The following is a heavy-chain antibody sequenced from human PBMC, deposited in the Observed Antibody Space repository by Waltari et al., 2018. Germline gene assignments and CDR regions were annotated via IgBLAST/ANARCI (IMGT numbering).Heavy chain of an antibody. V-gene: IGHV1-2*06. CDR2: IDPNSGVT. D-gene: IGHD6-19*01. CDR1: GYTFSAYF. Sequence: QVQLVQSGAEVKKPGASVKVSCTASGYTFSAYFMHWVRQAPGQGLEWMGRIDPNSGVTNVAQKFQGRVTMTRDTSLSTIYMELRRLTFDDTALYYCARDASTAVPEGDAFDIWGQGTMVAVSA. CDR3: ARDASTAVPEGDAFDI. J-gene: IGHJ3*02.